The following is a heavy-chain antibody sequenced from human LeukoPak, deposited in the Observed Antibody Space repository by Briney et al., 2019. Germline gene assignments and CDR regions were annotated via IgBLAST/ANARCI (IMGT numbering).Heavy chain of an antibody. D-gene: IGHD3-22*01. J-gene: IGHJ3*02. CDR2: ISSKANTYAT. Sequence: GGSLRLSCAASGFTFSGSSMHWVRQASGKGLEWVGRISSKANTYATAYAASVKGRFTISRDNAKNSLYLQMNSLRAEDTAVYYCASQSFTTPDPFDIWGQGTMVTVSS. CDR1: GFTFSGSS. V-gene: IGHV3-73*01. CDR3: ASQSFTTPDPFDI.